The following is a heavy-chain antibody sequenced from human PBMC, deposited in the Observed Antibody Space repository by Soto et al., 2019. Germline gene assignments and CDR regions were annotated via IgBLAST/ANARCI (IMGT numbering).Heavy chain of an antibody. CDR1: GGSISSYY. V-gene: IGHV4-59*01. CDR3: SRDRNWQGYDGMDV. CDR2: IDYSGST. J-gene: IGHJ6*02. D-gene: IGHD1-1*01. Sequence: QVQLQESGPGLVKPSETLSLTCTVSGGSISSYYWSWIRQPPGKGLEWIGYIDYSGSTNYNPSLTSRVTISVDTSKNQFSLKLSSVLAADTAVYDYSRDRNWQGYDGMDVWGQGTTVTVSS.